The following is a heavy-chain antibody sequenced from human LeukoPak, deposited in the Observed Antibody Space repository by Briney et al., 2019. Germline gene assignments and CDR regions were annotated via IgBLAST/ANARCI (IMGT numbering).Heavy chain of an antibody. V-gene: IGHV5-51*01. CDR2: IYPGDSDT. Sequence: GESLRISCKGSGYSFTSDWIGWVRQMPGKGLEWMGIIYPGDSDTRYSPSFQGQVTISADKSISTAYLQWSSLKASDTAMYYCARQSGSGWYVGWFDPWGQGTLVTVSS. CDR1: GYSFTSDW. D-gene: IGHD6-19*01. CDR3: ARQSGSGWYVGWFDP. J-gene: IGHJ5*02.